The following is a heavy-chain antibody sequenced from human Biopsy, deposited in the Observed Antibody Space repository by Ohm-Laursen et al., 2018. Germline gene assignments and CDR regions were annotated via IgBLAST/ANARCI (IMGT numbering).Heavy chain of an antibody. V-gene: IGHV3-53*01. CDR2: IYTGGTT. CDR3: ARHHCTNGVCLGVYFDY. J-gene: IGHJ4*02. CDR1: GFTVSNKY. D-gene: IGHD2-8*01. Sequence: SLRLSCAASGFTVSNKYMSWVRQAPGKGLEWVSEIYTGGTTHYADSVRGRFTISRDNSKNTLYLQLNSLRAEDTAVYYCARHHCTNGVCLGVYFDYWGQGTLVTGSS.